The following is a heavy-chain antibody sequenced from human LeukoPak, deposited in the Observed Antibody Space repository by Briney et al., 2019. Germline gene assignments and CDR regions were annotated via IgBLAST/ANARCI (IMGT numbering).Heavy chain of an antibody. CDR1: GFTFSSYG. Sequence: GGSLRLSCTASGFTFSSYGMHWVRQAPGKGLEWVAVISYDGSNKYYADSVKGRFTISRDNSKSTPYVQMNSLRAEDTAVYYCARDPAKFWSGHDYWGQGTLVTVSS. J-gene: IGHJ4*02. CDR3: ARDPAKFWSGHDY. D-gene: IGHD3-3*01. CDR2: ISYDGSNK. V-gene: IGHV3-30*03.